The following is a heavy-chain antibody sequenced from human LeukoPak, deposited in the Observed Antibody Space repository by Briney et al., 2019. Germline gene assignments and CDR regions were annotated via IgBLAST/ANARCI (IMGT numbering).Heavy chain of an antibody. CDR2: ISYDGSDK. V-gene: IGHV3-30-3*01. CDR1: GFTFSSYA. J-gene: IGHJ4*02. D-gene: IGHD6-19*01. Sequence: PGRSLRLSCAASGFTFSSYAMHWVRQAPGKGLEWVAIISYDGSDKYYAESVRGRLTLSRDKSKSTLYLQMISLRTEGTAVYYCARADGSVAGPPSGHWGQGTLVTVSS. CDR3: ARADGSVAGPPSGH.